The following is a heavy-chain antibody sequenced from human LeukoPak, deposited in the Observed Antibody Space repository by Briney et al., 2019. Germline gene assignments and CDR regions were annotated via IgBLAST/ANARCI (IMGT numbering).Heavy chain of an antibody. V-gene: IGHV3-23*01. CDR3: AKGTIFGVEYNWFDP. CDR1: GFTFSSYA. D-gene: IGHD3-3*01. CDR2: ISGSGGST. Sequence: GGSLRLSCAASGFTFSSYAMSWVRQAPGKGLEWVSAISGSGGSTYYADSVKGRLTISRDNSKNTLYLQMNSLRAEDTAVYYCAKGTIFGVEYNWFDPWGQGTLVTVSS. J-gene: IGHJ5*02.